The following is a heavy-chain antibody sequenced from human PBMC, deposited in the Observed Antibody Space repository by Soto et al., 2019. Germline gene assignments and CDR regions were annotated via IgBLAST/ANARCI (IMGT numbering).Heavy chain of an antibody. D-gene: IGHD1-26*01. Sequence: GGSLRLSCVDSGFTFISYAMTWVRQGPGKGLEWVSSIGTRTGDLLYADSVKGRFTISRDNSRNTWYLQMNSLRTKDTAIYYCAKRSPSGTYYFDYWGQGTLVTVSP. CDR2: IGTRTGDL. V-gene: IGHV3-23*01. CDR1: GFTFISYA. J-gene: IGHJ4*02. CDR3: AKRSPSGTYYFDY.